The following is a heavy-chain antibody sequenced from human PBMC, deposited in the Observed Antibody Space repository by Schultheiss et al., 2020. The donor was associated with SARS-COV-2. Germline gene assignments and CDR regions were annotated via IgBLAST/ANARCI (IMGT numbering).Heavy chain of an antibody. Sequence: SLRLSCAASGFTFDDYAMHWVRQAPGKGLEWVSGISWNSGSIGYADSVKGRFTISRDNAKNSLYLQMNSLRAEDTALYYCAREAQWLPQGLDYWGQGTLVTVSS. V-gene: IGHV3-9*01. D-gene: IGHD6-19*01. CDR1: GFTFDDYA. CDR3: AREAQWLPQGLDY. J-gene: IGHJ4*02. CDR2: ISWNSGSI.